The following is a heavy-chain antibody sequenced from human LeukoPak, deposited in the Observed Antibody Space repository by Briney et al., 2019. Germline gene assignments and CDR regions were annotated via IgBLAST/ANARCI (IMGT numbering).Heavy chain of an antibody. D-gene: IGHD6-19*01. Sequence: TSETLSLTCTVSGYSISSGYYWGWIRQPPGKGLEWIGSIYYGGSTYYNPSLESRVTISVDTSKNQFSLKPSSVTAADTAMYYCAREGWQWLVHAFDIWGQGTMVTVSS. CDR2: IYYGGST. J-gene: IGHJ3*02. CDR1: GYSISSGYY. CDR3: AREGWQWLVHAFDI. V-gene: IGHV4-38-2*02.